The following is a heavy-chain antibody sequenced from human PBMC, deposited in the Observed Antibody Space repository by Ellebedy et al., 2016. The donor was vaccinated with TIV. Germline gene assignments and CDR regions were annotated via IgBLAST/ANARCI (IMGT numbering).Heavy chain of an antibody. J-gene: IGHJ4*02. Sequence: PGGSLRLSCAGSGFTFTTHAMSWVRQAPGKGLEWVSAISGSGEITNYADSVKGRFTISRDNSKNTLSLQLNSLRADDTAVYYCARGMTNHYFDYWGQGTLVTVSS. V-gene: IGHV3-23*01. D-gene: IGHD4-11*01. CDR3: ARGMTNHYFDY. CDR2: ISGSGEIT. CDR1: GFTFTTHA.